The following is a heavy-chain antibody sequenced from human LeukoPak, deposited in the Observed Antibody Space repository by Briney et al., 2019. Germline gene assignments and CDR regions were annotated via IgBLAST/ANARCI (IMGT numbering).Heavy chain of an antibody. CDR3: ARAGTLRDLDY. V-gene: IGHV3-21*01. Sequence: GGSLRLSCAASGFTFSSYSMNGVRQAPGKVLEWVSSISSSSSYIYYADSVKGRFTISRDNAKNSLYLQMNSLRAEDTAVYYCARAGTLRDLDYWGQGTLVTVSS. CDR2: ISSSSSYI. J-gene: IGHJ4*02. D-gene: IGHD6-13*01. CDR1: GFTFSSYS.